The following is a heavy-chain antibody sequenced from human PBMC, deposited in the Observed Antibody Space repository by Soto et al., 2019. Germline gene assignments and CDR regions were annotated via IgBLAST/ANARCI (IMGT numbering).Heavy chain of an antibody. D-gene: IGHD1-26*01. V-gene: IGHV1-18*04. CDR2: ISAYNGNT. CDR1: VYTFTSYV. CDR3: ARVGTLVGATDCGDAFDI. J-gene: IGHJ3*02. Sequence: ASVKVSCKASVYTFTSYVISWLRQAPVQVLECIVWISAYNGNTNYAQKLQGRVTMTTDTSTSTAYMELRSLRSDDTAVYYCARVGTLVGATDCGDAFDIWGQGTMVTVSS.